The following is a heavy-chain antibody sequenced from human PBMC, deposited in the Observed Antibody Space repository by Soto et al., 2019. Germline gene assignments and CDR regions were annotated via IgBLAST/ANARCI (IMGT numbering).Heavy chain of an antibody. J-gene: IGHJ4*02. V-gene: IGHV4-34*01. CDR2: INDSGSA. CDR3: ARGLITGSHYSGGWYYFDS. Sequence: PSETLSLTCAVYGGSFSGSYWTWIRQPPGKGLEWIGQINDSGSACYNPSLKSRVTISVHTSNSQFSLELSSVTAADTAVYYCARGLITGSHYSGGWYYFDSWGQGTQVTVSS. CDR1: GGSFSGSY. D-gene: IGHD6-19*01.